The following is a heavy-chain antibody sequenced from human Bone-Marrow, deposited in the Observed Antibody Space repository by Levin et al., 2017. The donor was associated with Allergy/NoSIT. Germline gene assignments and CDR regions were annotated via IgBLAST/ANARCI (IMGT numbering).Heavy chain of an antibody. Sequence: LSLTCAASGFTFSSYSIHWVRQAPGKGLEWLTVSSYDGRNKYFADSVKGRFTISRDNSKNTLFLQMNSLRVEDTAVYYCARERSPDSYYYYMGVWGKGTTVTVSS. CDR3: ARERSPDSYYYYMGV. J-gene: IGHJ6*03. CDR1: GFTFSSYS. V-gene: IGHV3-30*01. CDR2: SSYDGRNK.